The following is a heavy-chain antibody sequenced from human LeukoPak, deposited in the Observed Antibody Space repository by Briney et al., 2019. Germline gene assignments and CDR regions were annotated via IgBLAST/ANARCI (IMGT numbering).Heavy chain of an antibody. CDR2: IFHSGST. D-gene: IGHD3-16*02. V-gene: IGHV4-38-2*01. CDR3: ARHSQWGVIPWAFHI. CDR1: DFSISSDYY. Sequence: SETLSLTCAVSDFSISSDYYWVWIRQPPGKGLEWIGTIFHSGSTYYNPSLKSRVTISVDTSKNRFSLKLNSVTAADTAVYYCARHSQWGVIPWAFHIWGQGTMVTVSS. J-gene: IGHJ3*02.